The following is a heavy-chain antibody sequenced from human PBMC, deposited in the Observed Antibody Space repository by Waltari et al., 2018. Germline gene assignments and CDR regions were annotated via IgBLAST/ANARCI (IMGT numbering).Heavy chain of an antibody. J-gene: IGHJ2*01. V-gene: IGHV5-10-1*03. Sequence: DEQLVQSGAEVKKPGESLRISCRGSGYIFSNYWLIWVRTRPGKGLELMAKLDPSDSFVEYSPSFQGHVTVSADKSIDTAYLQWTTLRASDTAMYFCARRRDAYNEWYFVLWGRGTPVTVSS. CDR1: GYIFSNYW. D-gene: IGHD1-20*01. CDR3: ARRRDAYNEWYFVL. CDR2: LDPSDSFV.